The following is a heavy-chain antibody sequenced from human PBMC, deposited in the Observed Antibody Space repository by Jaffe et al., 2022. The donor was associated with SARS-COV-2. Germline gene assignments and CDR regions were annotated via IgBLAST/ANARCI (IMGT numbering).Heavy chain of an antibody. D-gene: IGHD3-22*01. CDR3: ARGVGDSSGYVRGSRGSNWFDP. CDR1: GGSISSYY. V-gene: IGHV4-59*01. J-gene: IGHJ5*02. CDR2: IYYSGST. Sequence: QVQLQESGPGLVKPSETLSLTCTVSGGSISSYYWSWIRQPPGKGLEWIGYIYYSGSTNYNPSLKSRVTISVDTSKNQFSLKLSSVTAADTAVYYCARGVGDSSGYVRGSRGSNWFDPWGQGTLVTVSS.